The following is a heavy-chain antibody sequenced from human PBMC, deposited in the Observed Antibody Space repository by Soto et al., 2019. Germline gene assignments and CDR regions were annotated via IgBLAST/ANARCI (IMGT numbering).Heavy chain of an antibody. Sequence: PSETLSLTCSVSGGSISSYYWTWIRQAPGKGLEWIGEIYHSENTKYNPSLKSRVTISVDKSKNQFFLRLSSVTAADTAVYFCASLGPSNWFDPWGQGTLVTVS. J-gene: IGHJ5*02. CDR1: GGSISSYY. CDR3: ASLGPSNWFDP. CDR2: IYHSENT. V-gene: IGHV4-59*12.